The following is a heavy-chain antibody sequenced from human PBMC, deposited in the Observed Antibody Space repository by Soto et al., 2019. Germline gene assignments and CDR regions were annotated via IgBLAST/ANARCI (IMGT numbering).Heavy chain of an antibody. J-gene: IGHJ3*02. CDR2: IKQEGSEK. CDR3: ARSRYCSSTSCYFVDAFDI. CDR1: GFTFSSYW. V-gene: IGHV3-7*01. D-gene: IGHD2-2*01. Sequence: EVQLVESGGGLVQPGGSLRLSCAASGFTFSSYWMSWVRQAPGKGLEWVANIKQEGSEKYYVDSVKGRFTISRDNAKNSMYMKMNSLRAEDTAVYYCARSRYCSSTSCYFVDAFDIWGQGTMVTVSS.